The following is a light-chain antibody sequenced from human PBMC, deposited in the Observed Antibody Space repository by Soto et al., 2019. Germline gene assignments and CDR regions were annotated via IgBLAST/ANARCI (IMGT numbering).Light chain of an antibody. Sequence: ESVLTQSPGTLSLSPGEGATLSCRASQSVSTNFFAWYQQKPGQAPRLLIYGASTRATGIPDRFSGSGSGTDFTLTSSRLEPEECAVYYCQQYGRTSWTFGQGTKVEI. CDR2: GAS. CDR3: QQYGRTSWT. CDR1: QSVSTNF. V-gene: IGKV3-20*01. J-gene: IGKJ1*01.